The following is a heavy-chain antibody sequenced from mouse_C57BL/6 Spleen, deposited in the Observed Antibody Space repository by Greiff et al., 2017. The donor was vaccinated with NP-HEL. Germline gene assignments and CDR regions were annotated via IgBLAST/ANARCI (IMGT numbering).Heavy chain of an antibody. CDR1: GYSITSGYY. CDR3: ARGPQGAMDY. CDR2: ISYDGSN. V-gene: IGHV3-6*01. J-gene: IGHJ4*01. Sequence: EVKLQESGPGLVKPSQSLSLTCSVTGYSITSGYYWNWIRQFPGNKLEWMGYISYDGSNNYNPSLKNRISITRDTSKNQFFLKLNSVTTEDTATYYCARGPQGAMDYWGQGTSVTVSS. D-gene: IGHD3-1*01.